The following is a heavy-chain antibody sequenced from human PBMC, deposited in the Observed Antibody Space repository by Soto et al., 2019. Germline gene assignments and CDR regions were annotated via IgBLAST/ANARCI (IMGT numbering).Heavy chain of an antibody. D-gene: IGHD3-22*01. J-gene: IGHJ4*02. CDR2: INHSGST. Sequence: SETLSLTCAVYGGSFSGYYWSWIRQPPGKGLEWIGEINHSGSTNYNPSLKSQVTISVDTSKNQFSLKLSSVTAADTAVYYCASQGFITSFDYWGQGTLVTVSS. CDR3: ASQGFITSFDY. V-gene: IGHV4-34*01. CDR1: GGSFSGYY.